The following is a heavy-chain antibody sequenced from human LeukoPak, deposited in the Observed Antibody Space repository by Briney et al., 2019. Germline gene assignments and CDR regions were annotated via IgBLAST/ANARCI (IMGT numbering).Heavy chain of an antibody. CDR1: GFSFNDYY. V-gene: IGHV4-34*01. CDR3: TRMTAGHDY. D-gene: IGHD2-21*02. Sequence: SETLSLTCAVSGFSFNDYYWSWVRQTPGKGLEWIGEINHSGYTNDSPSLKSRVTLSIDTSRKQFSLKLRSVTVADTGIYYCTRMTAGHDYWGQGTLVTVSS. CDR2: INHSGYT. J-gene: IGHJ4*02.